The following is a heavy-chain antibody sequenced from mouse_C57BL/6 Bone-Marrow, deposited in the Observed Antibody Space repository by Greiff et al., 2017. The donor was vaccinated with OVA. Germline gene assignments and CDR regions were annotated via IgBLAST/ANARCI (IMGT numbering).Heavy chain of an antibody. D-gene: IGHD4-1*01. CDR1: GFTFSSYG. CDR3: ARRGLGRAWFAY. Sequence: EVQGVESGGDLVKPGGSLKLSCAASGFTFSSYGMSWVRQTPDKRLEWVATISSGGSYTYYPDSVKGRFTISRDNAKNTLYLQMSSLKSEDTAMYYCARRGLGRAWFAYWGQGTLVTVSA. V-gene: IGHV5-6*01. J-gene: IGHJ3*01. CDR2: ISSGGSYT.